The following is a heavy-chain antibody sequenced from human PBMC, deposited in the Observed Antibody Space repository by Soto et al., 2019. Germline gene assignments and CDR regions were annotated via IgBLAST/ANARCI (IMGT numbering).Heavy chain of an antibody. CDR1: GFTFSDYS. D-gene: IGHD4-17*01. J-gene: IGHJ3*02. CDR3: ARPDYARGDNFDI. V-gene: IGHV3-11*01. CDR2: ITNGGNTI. Sequence: QVQLVESGGGLVKPGGSLRLSCAASGFTFSDYSMSWIRQAPGGGLEWISHITNGGNTIYYADSVKGRFTISRDNAKNSLYLQMNSLRAEDTAVYYCARPDYARGDNFDIWGQGTMVTVSS.